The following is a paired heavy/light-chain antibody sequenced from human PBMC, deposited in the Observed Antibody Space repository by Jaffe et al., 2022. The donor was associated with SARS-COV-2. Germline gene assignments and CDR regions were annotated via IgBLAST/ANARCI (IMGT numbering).Heavy chain of an antibody. V-gene: IGHV1-2*02. CDR2: INPNTGGT. J-gene: IGHJ4*02. CDR3: ARSVGPAALDY. CDR1: GYTFTGYY. Sequence: QVQLVQSGAEVKKPGASVKVSCKASGYTFTGYYIHWVRQAPGQGLEWMGWINPNTGGTKYAQKFQGRVTMTRDTSISTAYMELNWLRSDDTAVYYCARSVGPAALDYWGQGTLVAVSS. D-gene: IGHD2-2*01.
Light chain of an antibody. Sequence: QSALTQPPSASGSPGQSVTISCTGTSSDVGGYNYVSWYQQHPGKVPKLMIYDVSKRPSGVPDRFSGSKSGNTASLTVSGLQAEDEADYYCSSYAGSNSPMVFGGGTKLTVL. J-gene: IGLJ2*01. V-gene: IGLV2-8*01. CDR3: SSYAGSNSPMV. CDR1: SSDVGGYNY. CDR2: DVS.